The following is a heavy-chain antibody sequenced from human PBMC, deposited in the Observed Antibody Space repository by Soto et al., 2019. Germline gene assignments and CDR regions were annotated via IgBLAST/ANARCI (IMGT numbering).Heavy chain of an antibody. J-gene: IGHJ6*02. V-gene: IGHV4-39*01. CDR1: GGSICSSSYY. D-gene: IGHD1-1*01. CDR3: ARHRGENVPYGLDV. Sequence: SETLSLTCTVSGGSICSSSYYWGWIRQPPGKGLEWIGSIYYSGSTYYNPSLKSRVTISVDTSKNQFSLKLSSVTAEDTAVYYCARHRGENVPYGLDVWGQGTTVTVSS. CDR2: IYYSGST.